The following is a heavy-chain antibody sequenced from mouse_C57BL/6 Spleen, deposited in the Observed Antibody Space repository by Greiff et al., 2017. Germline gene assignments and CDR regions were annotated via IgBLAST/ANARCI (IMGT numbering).Heavy chain of an antibody. Sequence: VQLQQPGAELVMPGASVKMSCKASGYPFTSSWMHWVKQRPGQGLEWIGELDPSDSYTNYNQKFKSKSTLTVDKSSSTASMQLSSLTSEDSAVYYCASSAPYGSYWYFDVWGTGTTVTVSS. D-gene: IGHD2-1*01. CDR1: GYPFTSSW. CDR3: ASSAPYGSYWYFDV. CDR2: LDPSDSYT. J-gene: IGHJ1*03. V-gene: IGHV1-69*01.